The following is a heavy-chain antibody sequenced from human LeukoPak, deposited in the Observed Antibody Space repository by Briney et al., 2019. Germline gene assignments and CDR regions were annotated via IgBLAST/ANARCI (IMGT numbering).Heavy chain of an antibody. D-gene: IGHD3-22*01. V-gene: IGHV3-23*01. CDR3: ARDSPPVYYYDSSGPYAFDI. J-gene: IGHJ3*02. CDR2: ISGSGGST. CDR1: GFTFNIYV. Sequence: GGSLRLSCAASGFTFNIYVMSWVRQAPGKGLEWVSVISGSGGSTYYADSVKGRFTISRDNAKNSLYLQMNSLRAEDTAVYYCARDSPPVYYYDSSGPYAFDIWGQGTMVTVSS.